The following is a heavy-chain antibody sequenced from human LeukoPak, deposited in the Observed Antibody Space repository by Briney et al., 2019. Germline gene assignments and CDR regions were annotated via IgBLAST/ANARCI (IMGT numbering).Heavy chain of an antibody. CDR2: INPNTGHT. CDR1: GYTFTDYY. Sequence: ASVKVSCKASGYTFTDYYMHWVRQAPGQGLEWMGWINPNTGHTNYPQKFQGRVTMTRDTSITTAYMELSRLSSDDTALYYCARAGYCSGGSCRNWIGPWGQGTLVTVSS. J-gene: IGHJ5*02. D-gene: IGHD2-15*01. V-gene: IGHV1-2*02. CDR3: ARAGYCSGGSCRNWIGP.